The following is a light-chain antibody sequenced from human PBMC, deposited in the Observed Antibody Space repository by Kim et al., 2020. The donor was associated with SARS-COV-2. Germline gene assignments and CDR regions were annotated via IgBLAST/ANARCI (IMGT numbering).Light chain of an antibody. Sequence: ELTQPPSASGTPGQRVSISCSGSTSNIGANTVHWYQQLPGTAPKLLIFRDDQRPSGVPDRFSGSSSGTSASLAISGLQSEDEADYYCSVWDDSLNAWV. V-gene: IGLV1-44*01. CDR1: TSNIGANT. CDR2: RDD. J-gene: IGLJ3*02. CDR3: SVWDDSLNAWV.